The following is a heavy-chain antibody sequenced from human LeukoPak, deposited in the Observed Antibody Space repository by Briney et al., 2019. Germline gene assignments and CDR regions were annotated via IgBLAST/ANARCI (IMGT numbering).Heavy chain of an antibody. D-gene: IGHD3-10*01. J-gene: IGHJ4*02. V-gene: IGHV3-30*04. Sequence: GGSLRLSCAASGVTFSSFAMHWVRQAPGKGLEWVAVISYHGSDKYYADSVKGRFTISRDDSKNTLYLQMNSLKIEDTAVYYCTTDLRGSPDWGQGTLVTVSS. CDR1: GVTFSSFA. CDR3: TTDLRGSPD. CDR2: ISYHGSDK.